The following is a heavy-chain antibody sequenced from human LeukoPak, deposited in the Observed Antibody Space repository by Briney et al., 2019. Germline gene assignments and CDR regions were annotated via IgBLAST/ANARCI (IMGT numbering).Heavy chain of an antibody. CDR3: ASKQPTYYHDSSGYYYALDFDY. Sequence: RSSETLSLTCAVSGYSISSGYYWGWIRQPPGKGLEWIGSIYHSGSTYYNPSLKSRVTISVDTSKNQFSLKLSSVTAADTAVYYCASKQPTYYHDSSGYYYALDFDYWGQGTLVTVSS. V-gene: IGHV4-38-2*01. J-gene: IGHJ4*02. D-gene: IGHD3-22*01. CDR1: GYSISSGYY. CDR2: IYHSGST.